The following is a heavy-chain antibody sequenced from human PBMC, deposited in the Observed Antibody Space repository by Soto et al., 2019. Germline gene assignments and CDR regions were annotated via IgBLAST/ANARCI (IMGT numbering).Heavy chain of an antibody. CDR2: ISGGGVPV. D-gene: IGHD2-15*01. V-gene: IGHV3-48*01. CDR3: ARDRLVAATSAPPYCYYGMDV. CDR1: GFTFSGYS. J-gene: IGHJ6*02. Sequence: GGSLRLSCKASGFTFSGYSMDWVRQAPGKGLEWIAYISGGGVPVYYADSVKGRFTISRDNAKNSLYLQINSLRAEDTAVYYCARDRLVAATSAPPYCYYGMDVWGQGTTVTVSS.